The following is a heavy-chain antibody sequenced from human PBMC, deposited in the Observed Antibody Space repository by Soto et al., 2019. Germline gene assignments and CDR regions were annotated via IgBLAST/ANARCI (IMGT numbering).Heavy chain of an antibody. CDR3: ARAGQYYDSSGYAN. CDR1: GYRFATSG. CDR2: ISAYNGNT. J-gene: IGHJ1*01. D-gene: IGHD3-22*01. Sequence: GDSVQVSCTASGYRFATSGISWVRQAPGQGLEWMGWISAYNGNTNYDQKLQDRVTMTTDTSTSTAYLELRNLRSDDTAVYYCARAGQYYDSSGYANWGQGTLVT. V-gene: IGHV1-18*01.